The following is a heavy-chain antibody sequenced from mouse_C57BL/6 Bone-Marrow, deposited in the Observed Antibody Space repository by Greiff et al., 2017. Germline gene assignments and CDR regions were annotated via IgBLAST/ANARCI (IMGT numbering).Heavy chain of an antibody. Sequence: VQLQQSGAELARPGASVKLSCKASGYTFTSYGISWVKQRTGQGLEWIGEIYPRSGNTYYNEKFKGKATLTGDKSSSTAYMELRSLTSEDSSVYFCAKISFYAMDYWGQGTSVTVSS. J-gene: IGHJ4*01. CDR1: GYTFTSYG. V-gene: IGHV1-81*01. CDR3: AKISFYAMDY. CDR2: IYPRSGNT.